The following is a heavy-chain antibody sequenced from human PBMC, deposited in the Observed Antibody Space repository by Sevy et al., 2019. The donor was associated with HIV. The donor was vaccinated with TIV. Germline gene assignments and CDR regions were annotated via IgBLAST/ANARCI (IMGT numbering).Heavy chain of an antibody. Sequence: SETLSLTCTVSSVSISDYYWSWIRQPPGRGLEWIGYIYSTRNIHYSPSLKSRVTISVDTSKNQFSLKLNSVTAADTAVYYCARHDGSGGSCFPPSFDYWGQGTLVTVSS. J-gene: IGHJ4*02. CDR2: IYSTRNI. CDR3: ARHDGSGGSCFPPSFDY. D-gene: IGHD2-15*01. CDR1: SVSISDYY. V-gene: IGHV4-59*13.